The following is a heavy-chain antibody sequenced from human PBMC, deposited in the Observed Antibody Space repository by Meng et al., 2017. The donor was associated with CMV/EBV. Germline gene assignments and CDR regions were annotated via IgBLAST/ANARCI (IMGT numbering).Heavy chain of an antibody. Sequence: HLQQSGPGLVKPSQTPSLTCTVSGGSISSGDYYWSWIRQPPGKGLEWIGYIYYSGSTYYNPSLKSRVTISVDTSKNQFSLKLSSVTAADTAVYYCARVMGPNRTPYYFDYWGQGTLITVSS. D-gene: IGHD1-14*01. V-gene: IGHV4-30-4*08. J-gene: IGHJ4*02. CDR2: IYYSGST. CDR1: GGSISSGDYY. CDR3: ARVMGPNRTPYYFDY.